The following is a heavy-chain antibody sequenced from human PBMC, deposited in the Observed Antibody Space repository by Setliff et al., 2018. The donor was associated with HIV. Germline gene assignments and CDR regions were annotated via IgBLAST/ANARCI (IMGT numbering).Heavy chain of an antibody. CDR3: ARVYYDILTGYGYFDD. CDR1: GGSISSGAYY. V-gene: IGHV4-61*08. D-gene: IGHD3-9*01. J-gene: IGHJ4*02. Sequence: SETLSLTCTVSGGSISSGAYYWSWIRQPPGKGLEWIGYIYSSGNTNYNPSLKSRVIISVDTSKNQFSLKLSSVTAADTAVYYCARVYYDILTGYGYFDDWGQGTLVTVSS. CDR2: IYSSGNT.